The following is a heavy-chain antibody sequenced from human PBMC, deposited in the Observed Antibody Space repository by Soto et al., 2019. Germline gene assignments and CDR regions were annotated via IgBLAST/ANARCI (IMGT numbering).Heavy chain of an antibody. J-gene: IGHJ6*02. Sequence: GGALRLSCPASAFTFSSYAMSWARQAPEKELERVSAISGSGGSTDYADAVRGGCTISGHNSKNTLHLQMDSVRAEDVAVYYCAKDSIVGLSPYDYFVTDDGGQRTTVTVSS. CDR2: ISGSGGST. V-gene: IGHV3-23*01. CDR1: AFTFSSYA. D-gene: IGHD1-26*01. CDR3: AKDSIVGLSPYDYFVTDD.